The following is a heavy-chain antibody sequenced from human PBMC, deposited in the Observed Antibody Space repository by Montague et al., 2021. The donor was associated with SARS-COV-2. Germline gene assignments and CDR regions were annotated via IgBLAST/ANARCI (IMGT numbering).Heavy chain of an antibody. V-gene: IGHV4-39*01. D-gene: IGHD2-21*01. J-gene: IGHJ2*01. Sequence: SETLSLTCIVSGGSISSSTYYWGWIRQPPGKGLEWIGSIFYDGSTYYNPSLKSRVTISVDTSKNQFSLNLSSVTAADTALYYCARHGPNDCYNRRYFDLWGRGTLVTVSS. CDR3: ARHGPNDCYNRRYFDL. CDR2: IFYDGST. CDR1: GGSISSSTYY.